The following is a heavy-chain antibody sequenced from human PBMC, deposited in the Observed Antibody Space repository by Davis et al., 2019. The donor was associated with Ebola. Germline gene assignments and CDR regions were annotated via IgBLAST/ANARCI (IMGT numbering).Heavy chain of an antibody. J-gene: IGHJ4*02. D-gene: IGHD5-18*01. Sequence: GESLKISCAASGFTFSSYSTNWVRQAPGKGLEWVSSISSSSSYIYYADSVKGRFTISRDNAKNSLYLQMNSLRAEDTAVYYCADGKTTAMVYWGQGTLVTVSS. CDR2: ISSSSSYI. CDR3: ADGKTTAMVY. CDR1: GFTFSSYS. V-gene: IGHV3-21*01.